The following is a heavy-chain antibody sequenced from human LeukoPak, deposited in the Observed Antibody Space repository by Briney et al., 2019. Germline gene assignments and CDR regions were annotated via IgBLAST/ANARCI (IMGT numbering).Heavy chain of an antibody. Sequence: SETLSLTCTVSGGSISNKYWSWIRQPPGKGLEWIGYIYYSGSTNYNPSLKSRVTILVDTSKNQFSLKLSSVTAADTAVYYCARLSSSWAPFDYWGQGTLVTVSS. J-gene: IGHJ4*02. D-gene: IGHD6-13*01. CDR3: ARLSSSWAPFDY. V-gene: IGHV4-59*01. CDR1: GGSISNKY. CDR2: IYYSGST.